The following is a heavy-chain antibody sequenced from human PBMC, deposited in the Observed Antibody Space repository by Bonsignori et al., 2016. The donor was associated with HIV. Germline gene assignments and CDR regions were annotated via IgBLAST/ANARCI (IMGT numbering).Heavy chain of an antibody. Sequence: WVRQAPGQGLEWMGWINPNSGGTNYAQKFQGRVTMTRDRSTSTAYMELTRLRSDDTAVYSCARGPFCSSASCYTGDAFDIWGQGTMVTVSS. D-gene: IGHD2-2*02. CDR3: ARGPFCSSASCYTGDAFDI. CDR2: INPNSGGT. V-gene: IGHV1-2*02. J-gene: IGHJ3*02.